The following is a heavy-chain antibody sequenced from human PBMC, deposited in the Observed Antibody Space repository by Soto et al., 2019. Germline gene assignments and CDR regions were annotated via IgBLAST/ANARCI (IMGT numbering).Heavy chain of an antibody. Sequence: SLRLSCAASGFTFSSYAMSWVRQAPGKGLEWVSAISGSGGSTYYADSVKGRFTISRDNSKNTLYLQMNSLRVEDTAVYYCAKDPSVAPNATWGQGTLVTVSS. CDR2: ISGSGGST. CDR1: GFTFSSYA. D-gene: IGHD6-19*01. V-gene: IGHV3-23*01. J-gene: IGHJ5*02. CDR3: AKDPSVAPNAT.